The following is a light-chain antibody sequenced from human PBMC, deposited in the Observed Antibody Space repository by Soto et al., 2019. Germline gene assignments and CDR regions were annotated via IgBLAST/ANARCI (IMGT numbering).Light chain of an antibody. Sequence: DIQMTQSPSSVSASVGDRVTITCRARQGISSWLAWFQQKTGKAPKLLIYAASSLQSRVPSRFSVSVPGTDFTLTISSLQAKDFATCYCHQAKIFPITFGLGTRLEIK. CDR3: HQAKIFPIT. V-gene: IGKV1D-12*01. CDR1: QGISSW. CDR2: AAS. J-gene: IGKJ5*01.